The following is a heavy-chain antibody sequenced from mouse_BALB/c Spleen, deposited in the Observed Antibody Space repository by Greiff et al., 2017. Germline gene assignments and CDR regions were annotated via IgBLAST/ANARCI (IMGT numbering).Heavy chain of an antibody. V-gene: IGHV5-6-5*01. CDR3: ARGRRSGYLDY. Sequence: DGKLVESGGGLVKPGGSLKLSCAASGFTFSSYAMSWVRQTPEKRLEWVASISSGGSTYYPDSVKGRFTISRDNARNILYLQMSSLRSEDTAMYYCARGRRSGYLDYWGQGTTLTVSS. CDR1: GFTFSSYA. J-gene: IGHJ2*01. CDR2: ISSGGST.